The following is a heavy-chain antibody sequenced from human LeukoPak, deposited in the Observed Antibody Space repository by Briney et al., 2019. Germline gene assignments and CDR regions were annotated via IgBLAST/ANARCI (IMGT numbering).Heavy chain of an antibody. V-gene: IGHV1-18*01. CDR2: ISAYNGNT. Sequence: ASVKVSCKASGGTFSSYGISWVRQAPGQGLEWMGWISAYNGNTNYAQKLQGRVTMTTDTSTSTAYMELRSLRSDDTAVYYCARVGGSGWYPAKNWFDPWGQGTLVTVSS. CDR3: ARVGGSGWYPAKNWFDP. CDR1: GGTFSSYG. J-gene: IGHJ5*02. D-gene: IGHD6-19*01.